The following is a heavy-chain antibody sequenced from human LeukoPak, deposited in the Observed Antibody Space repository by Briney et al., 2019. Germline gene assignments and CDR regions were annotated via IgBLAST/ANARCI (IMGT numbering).Heavy chain of an antibody. Sequence: TLSLTCTVSGASISSGNSYWSWIRQPAGKGLEWIGRIYTSGRTNLNPALKSRVTPSLDTSKNQFSLNLTSVAAADTAVYYCVRGHNSGWSDFDYWGLGTLVTVSS. CDR3: VRGHNSGWSDFDY. CDR2: IYTSGRT. J-gene: IGHJ4*02. V-gene: IGHV4-61*02. D-gene: IGHD6-19*01. CDR1: GASISSGNSY.